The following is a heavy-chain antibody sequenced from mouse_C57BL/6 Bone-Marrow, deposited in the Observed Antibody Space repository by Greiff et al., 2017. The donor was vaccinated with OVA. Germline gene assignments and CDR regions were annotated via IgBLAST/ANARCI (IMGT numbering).Heavy chain of an antibody. CDR1: GYTFTSSG. CDR3: ARSGPYYFDY. J-gene: IGHJ2*01. V-gene: IGHV1-81*01. CDR2: IYPRSGNT. Sequence: VMLVESGAELARPGASVKLSCKASGYTFTSSGISWVKQSTGQGLEWIGEIYPRSGNTYYNEKFKGKATLTADKSSSTAYMELRSLTSEDSAVYVCARSGPYYFDYWGQGTTLTVSS. D-gene: IGHD3-1*01.